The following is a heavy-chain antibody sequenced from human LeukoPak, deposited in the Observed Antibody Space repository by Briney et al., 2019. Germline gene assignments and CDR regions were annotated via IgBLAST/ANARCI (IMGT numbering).Heavy chain of an antibody. Sequence: PGGSLRLSCAASGFTFSSYAMSWVRQAPGKGLEWVANIKQDGSEKYYVDSVKGRFTISRDNAKNSLYLQMNSLRAEDTAVYYCARATTGPDYGDYFDYWGQGTLVTVSS. CDR1: GFTFSSYA. V-gene: IGHV3-7*03. CDR3: ARATTGPDYGDYFDY. J-gene: IGHJ4*02. CDR2: IKQDGSEK. D-gene: IGHD4-17*01.